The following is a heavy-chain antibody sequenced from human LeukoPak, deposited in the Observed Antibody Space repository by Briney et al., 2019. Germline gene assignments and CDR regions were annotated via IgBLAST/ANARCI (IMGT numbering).Heavy chain of an antibody. V-gene: IGHV3-21*01. CDR1: GFTFSSYS. D-gene: IGHD5-18*01. CDR3: ARDGKGGSYGYLFDY. Sequence: GGSLRLSCAASGFTFSSYSMNWVRQAPGKGLEWVSSISSSSYIYYADSVKGRFTISRDNAKNSLYLQMNSLRAEDTAVYYCARDGKGGSYGYLFDYWGQGTLVTVSS. J-gene: IGHJ4*02. CDR2: ISSSSYI.